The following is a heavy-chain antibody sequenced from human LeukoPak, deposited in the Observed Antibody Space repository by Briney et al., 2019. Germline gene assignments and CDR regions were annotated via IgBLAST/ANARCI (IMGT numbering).Heavy chain of an antibody. CDR1: GYTFTSYG. D-gene: IGHD5-12*01. Sequence: GASVKVSCKASGYTFTSYGISWVRQAPGQGLEWMGWMNPNSGNTGYAQKFQGRVTMTRDTSISTAYMELSSLRSEDTAVYYCARLAHRYSGYDFGYWGQGTLVTVSS. J-gene: IGHJ4*02. CDR3: ARLAHRYSGYDFGY. CDR2: MNPNSGNT. V-gene: IGHV1-8*02.